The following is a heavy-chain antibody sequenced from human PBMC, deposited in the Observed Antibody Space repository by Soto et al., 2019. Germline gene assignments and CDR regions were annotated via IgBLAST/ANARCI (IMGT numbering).Heavy chain of an antibody. V-gene: IGHV3-21*01. Sequence: EVQLVESGGGLVKPGGSLRLSCAASGFTFSSYSMNWVRQAPGKGLEWASSINSSSRYIYYADSVKGRFTISRDNAKNCLYLQMNRLRVEDTAGYYCARSHGIGVVPAAIRGDAFDSWGQGTMVTGSS. CDR3: ARSHGIGVVPAAIRGDAFDS. D-gene: IGHD2-2*02. CDR1: GFTFSSYS. J-gene: IGHJ3*02. CDR2: INSSSRYI.